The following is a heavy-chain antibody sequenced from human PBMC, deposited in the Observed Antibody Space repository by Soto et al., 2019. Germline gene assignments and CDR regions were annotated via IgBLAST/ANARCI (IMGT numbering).Heavy chain of an antibody. V-gene: IGHV1-69*13. CDR2: FIAMLGTP. Sequence: SVKVSCKSSGGTFGSHGIACVRQAPGQGLEWMGGFIAMLGTPTYAKKVQGRATITADESLTSSYLELRSLRSEDTAVYFCARGAMANFDYWGQGTVVTVSS. CDR3: ARGAMANFDY. J-gene: IGHJ4*02. CDR1: GGTFGSHG. D-gene: IGHD5-18*01.